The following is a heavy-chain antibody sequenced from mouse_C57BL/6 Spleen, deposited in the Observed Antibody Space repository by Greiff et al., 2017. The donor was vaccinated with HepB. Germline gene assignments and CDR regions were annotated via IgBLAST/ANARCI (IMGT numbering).Heavy chain of an antibody. D-gene: IGHD1-1*01. CDR2: ISYDGSN. V-gene: IGHV3-6*01. CDR1: GYSITSGYY. CDR3: ARDYYGSSFYYYAMDY. J-gene: IGHJ4*01. Sequence: VQLKESGPGLVKPSQSLSLTCSVTGYSITSGYYWNWIRQFPGNKLEWMGYISYDGSNNYNPSLKNRISITRDTSKNQFFLKLNSVTTEDTATYYCARDYYGSSFYYYAMDYWGQGTSVTVSS.